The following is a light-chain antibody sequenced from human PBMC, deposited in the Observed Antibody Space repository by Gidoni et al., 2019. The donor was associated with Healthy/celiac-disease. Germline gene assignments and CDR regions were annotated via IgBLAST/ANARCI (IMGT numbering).Light chain of an antibody. J-gene: IGLJ1*01. CDR3: SSYTSSSTLYV. CDR2: DVS. CDR1: SSDVGGYNY. V-gene: IGLV2-14*03. Sequence: SSDVGGYNYVSWYQQHPGKAPKLMIYDVSNRPSGVSNRFSGSKSGNTASLTISELQAEDEADYYCSSYTSSSTLYVFGTGTKVTVL.